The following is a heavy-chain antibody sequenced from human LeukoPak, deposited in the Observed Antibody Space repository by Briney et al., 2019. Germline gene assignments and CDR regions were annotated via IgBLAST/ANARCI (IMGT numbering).Heavy chain of an antibody. CDR3: ARAFQYGSGSHPYSL. CDR2: IYDGGGT. Sequence: PGGSLILSGAASGFSVSNNYMSWVRPAPGKGLEGVSGIYDGGGTYYADSVKGRFTISRDNFKNTVYLQVYSLRAEDTAMYYCARAFQYGSGSHPYSLWGQGTAVTVSS. J-gene: IGHJ4*02. D-gene: IGHD3-10*01. V-gene: IGHV3-66*01. CDR1: GFSVSNNY.